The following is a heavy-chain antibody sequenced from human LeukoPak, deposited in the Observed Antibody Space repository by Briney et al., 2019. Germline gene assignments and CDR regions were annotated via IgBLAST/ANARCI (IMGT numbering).Heavy chain of an antibody. CDR3: ARATMVRGRPLKH. Sequence: SQTLSLTCAISGDSVSSNSAAWNWLRQSPSRGLEWLGRTYYRSKWYNEYSVSVKSRISINPETSKNQFSLHLNSVTPEDTAVYYCARATMVRGRPLKHWGQGTLVTVSS. J-gene: IGHJ4*02. CDR1: GDSVSSNSAA. V-gene: IGHV6-1*01. D-gene: IGHD3-10*01. CDR2: TYYRSKWYN.